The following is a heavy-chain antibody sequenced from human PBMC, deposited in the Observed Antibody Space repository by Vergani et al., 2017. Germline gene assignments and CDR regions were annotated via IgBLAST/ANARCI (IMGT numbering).Heavy chain of an antibody. CDR3: ARFLDYYDSSSGFDY. D-gene: IGHD3-22*01. V-gene: IGHV3-20*04. Sequence: EVQLLESGGGLVQPGGSLRLSCAASGFTFSSYAMSWVRQAPGKGLEWVSGINWNGGSTGYADSVKGRFTISRDNAKNSLYLQMNSLRAEDTALYYCARFLDYYDSSSGFDYWGQGTLVTVSS. CDR2: INWNGGST. J-gene: IGHJ4*02. CDR1: GFTFSSYA.